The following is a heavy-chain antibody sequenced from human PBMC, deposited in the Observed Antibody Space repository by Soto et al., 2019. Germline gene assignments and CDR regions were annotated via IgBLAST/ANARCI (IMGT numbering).Heavy chain of an antibody. CDR3: ARDRDGYNPIPLDS. V-gene: IGHV1-69*13. J-gene: IGHJ4*02. Sequence: GASVKVSCKASGGTFSSYAISWVRQAPGQGLEWMGGIIPIFGTANYAQKFQGRVTITADESTSTAYMELSSLRSEDTAVYYCARDRDGYNPIPLDSWGQGTLVTVSS. D-gene: IGHD5-12*01. CDR1: GGTFSSYA. CDR2: IIPIFGTA.